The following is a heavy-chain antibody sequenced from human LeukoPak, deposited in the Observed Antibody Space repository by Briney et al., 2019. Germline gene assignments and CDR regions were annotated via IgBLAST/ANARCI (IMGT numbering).Heavy chain of an antibody. CDR1: GFTCSRDS. D-gene: IGHD6-19*01. J-gene: IGHJ4*02. V-gene: IGHV3-48*04. CDR3: ARPLPGIAVAGRSWYEDY. Sequence: GXALRLSCAVSGFTCSRDSMKWDRQAPGKGLERGSNISSRRSNRYYEDCGKGGIIIYRDNGKNSQYMQMNSLRGGDTAVYYCARPLPGIAVAGRSWYEDYWGQGTLVTVSS. CDR2: ISSRRSNR.